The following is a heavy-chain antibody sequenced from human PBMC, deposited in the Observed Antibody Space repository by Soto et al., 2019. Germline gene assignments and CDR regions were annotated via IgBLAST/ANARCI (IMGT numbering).Heavy chain of an antibody. Sequence: QVQLQESGPGLVKPSQTLSLTCTVSGGSISSGGYYWSWIRQHPGKGLEWIGYIYYSGSTYSNPSLQSRITISVDTSKNPCSLKLSSVTAADTAVYYCARELRFGEDYYGMDVWGKGTTVPVS. CDR1: GGSISSGGYY. J-gene: IGHJ6*04. CDR3: ARELRFGEDYYGMDV. D-gene: IGHD3-10*01. V-gene: IGHV4-31*03. CDR2: IYYSGST.